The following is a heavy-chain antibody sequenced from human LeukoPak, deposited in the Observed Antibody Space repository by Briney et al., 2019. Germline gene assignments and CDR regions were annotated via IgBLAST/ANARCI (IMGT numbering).Heavy chain of an antibody. D-gene: IGHD6-19*01. CDR3: AKEEGAVALDY. CDR2: ISYDGSNK. J-gene: IGHJ4*02. CDR1: GFTFSSYG. Sequence: GGSLRPSCAASGFTFSSYGMHWVRQAPGKGLEWVAVISYDGSNKYYADSVKGRFTISRDNSKNTLYLQMNSLRAEDTAVYYCAKEEGAVALDYWGQGTLVTVSS. V-gene: IGHV3-30*18.